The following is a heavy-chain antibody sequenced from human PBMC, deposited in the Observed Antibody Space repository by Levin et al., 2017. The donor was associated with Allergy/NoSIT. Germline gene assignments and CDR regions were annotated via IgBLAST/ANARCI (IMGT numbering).Heavy chain of an antibody. J-gene: IGHJ5*02. CDR3: ARFDYGDYPSWFDP. CDR2: IYYSGST. CDR1: GGSISSYY. Sequence: SETLSLTCTVSGGSISSYYWSWIRQPPGKGLEWIGYIYYSGSTNYNPSLKSRVTISVDTSKNQFSLKLSSVTAADAAVYYCARFDYGDYPSWFDPWGQGTLVTVSS. V-gene: IGHV4-59*08. D-gene: IGHD4-17*01.